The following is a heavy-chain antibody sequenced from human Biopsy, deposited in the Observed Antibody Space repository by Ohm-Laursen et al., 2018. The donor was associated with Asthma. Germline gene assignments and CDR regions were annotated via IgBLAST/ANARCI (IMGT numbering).Heavy chain of an antibody. Sequence: TLSLTCTVSGGAIDSGAYYWSWARQHPGKGLEWIGYINYSGTTYYNPSLKSRVTIAVETSKNQFSLTLTSVTAADTALYYCARDLAGHCTSASCYGFDSWGQGAQVTVSS. CDR2: INYSGTT. D-gene: IGHD2-2*01. CDR3: ARDLAGHCTSASCYGFDS. V-gene: IGHV4-31*03. J-gene: IGHJ5*01. CDR1: GGAIDSGAYY.